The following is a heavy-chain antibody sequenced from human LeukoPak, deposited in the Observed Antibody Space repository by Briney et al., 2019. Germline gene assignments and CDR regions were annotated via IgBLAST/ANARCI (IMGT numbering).Heavy chain of an antibody. V-gene: IGHV3-64*01. J-gene: IGHJ4*02. CDR1: GFTFSNYA. Sequence: PGGSLRLSCAASGFTFSNYAMHWVRQAPGKGLEYVSAISSNGGSTYYANSVTGRFTISRDNSKKTLYLQMGSLRAEDMAVYYCARGEEQQLVPYLDYWGQGTLVTVSS. D-gene: IGHD6-13*01. CDR2: ISSNGGST. CDR3: ARGEEQQLVPYLDY.